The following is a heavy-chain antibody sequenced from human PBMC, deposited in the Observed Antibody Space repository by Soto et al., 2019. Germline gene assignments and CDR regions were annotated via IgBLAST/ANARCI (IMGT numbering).Heavy chain of an antibody. J-gene: IGHJ5*01. V-gene: IGHV5-51*01. Sequence: PGESLKISCKGSGYSFITHWIAWVRQMPGEGLEWMGIINPADSGIRYSPSFQGQVTISVDKSINTAYLQWSSLKASDTATYYCTRPQSSGWYDFWGQGTLVTVSS. CDR1: GYSFITHW. D-gene: IGHD3-22*01. CDR2: INPADSGI. CDR3: TRPQSSGWYDF.